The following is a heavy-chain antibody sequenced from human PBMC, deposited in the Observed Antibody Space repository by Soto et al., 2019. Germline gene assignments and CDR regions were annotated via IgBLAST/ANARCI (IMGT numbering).Heavy chain of an antibody. J-gene: IGHJ6*02. V-gene: IGHV5-51*01. D-gene: IGHD3-16*01. Sequence: GESLKISCKGSGYSFTSYWIGWVRQMPGKGLEWMGIIYPGDSDTRYSPSFQGQVTISADKSISTAYLQWSSLKASDTAMYYCARLGQRQFYYYYVMDVWGQGTTVTVSS. CDR3: ARLGQRQFYYYYVMDV. CDR1: GYSFTSYW. CDR2: IYPGDSDT.